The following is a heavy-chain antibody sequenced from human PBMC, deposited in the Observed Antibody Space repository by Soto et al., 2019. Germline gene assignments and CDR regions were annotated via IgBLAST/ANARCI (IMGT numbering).Heavy chain of an antibody. V-gene: IGHV3-33*01. CDR1: GFTFSSYG. J-gene: IGHJ6*03. D-gene: IGHD5-12*01. CDR2: IWYDGSNK. CDR3: ARDGDIVATSRHYYYCYYMDV. Sequence: QVQLVESGGGVVQPGRSLRLSCAASGFTFSSYGMHWVRQAPGKGLEWVAVIWYDGSNKYYADSVKGRFTISRDNSKNTLYLQMYSRRAEDTAVYYCARDGDIVATSRHYYYCYYMDVWGKGTTVTVSS.